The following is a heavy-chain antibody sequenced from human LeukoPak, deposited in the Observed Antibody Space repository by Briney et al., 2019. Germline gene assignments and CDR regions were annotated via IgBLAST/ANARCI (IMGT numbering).Heavy chain of an antibody. CDR3: ARGSFGFLGWFGELWV. CDR2: IGSSGSSI. J-gene: IGHJ4*02. V-gene: IGHV3-48*03. Sequence: GGSLRLSCAASGFTFSSYEMNWVRQALGKGLEWVSYIGSSGSSIYYADSVKGRFTISRDNAKNSLYLQMNSLGAEDTAVYYCARGSFGFLGWFGELWVWGQGTLVTVSS. CDR1: GFTFSSYE. D-gene: IGHD3-10*01.